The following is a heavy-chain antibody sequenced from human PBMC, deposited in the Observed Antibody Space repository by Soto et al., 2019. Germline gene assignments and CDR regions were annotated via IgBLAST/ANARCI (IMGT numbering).Heavy chain of an antibody. D-gene: IGHD2-15*01. J-gene: IGHJ6*02. CDR3: AKTMWDCSGGTCYGAYSMDF. CDR1: GFTFTTYA. CDR2: VSASGGST. V-gene: IGHV3-23*01. Sequence: EVQLLESGGGLVQPGESLRLSCAASGFTFTTYAMFWVRQAPGKGLEWVSGVSASGGSTYAADSVKGRFTISRDNSKNTVHRQMNSLRADDTAVYYCAKTMWDCSGGTCYGAYSMDFWGQGITVTVSS.